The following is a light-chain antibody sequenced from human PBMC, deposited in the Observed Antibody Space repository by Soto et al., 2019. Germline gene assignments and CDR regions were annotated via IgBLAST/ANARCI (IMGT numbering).Light chain of an antibody. J-gene: IGKJ5*01. V-gene: IGKV1-5*03. CDR2: KAS. Sequence: DIQMTQSPSTLSASVGDRVTITCRASQSISSWLAWYQQKPGKAPKLLIYKASSLESGVPSRFSGSGSGIEFTLTISSLQPDDFATYYFQQYNSYPITFGQGTRLEIK. CDR1: QSISSW. CDR3: QQYNSYPIT.